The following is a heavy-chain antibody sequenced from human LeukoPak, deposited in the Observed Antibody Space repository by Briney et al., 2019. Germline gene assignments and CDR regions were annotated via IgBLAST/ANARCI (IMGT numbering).Heavy chain of an antibody. J-gene: IGHJ4*02. Sequence: GGSLRLSCAASGFIVSSNYMSWVRQAPGKGLEWVSVMYSGGATHYGNSVQGRFTISRDSPKNTLYLQMNSLRAEDTAIYYCARGVSSGSNVDPFDSWGQGTPVIVSS. CDR2: MYSGGAT. V-gene: IGHV3-53*01. CDR3: ARGVSSGSNVDPFDS. D-gene: IGHD3-22*01. CDR1: GFIVSSNY.